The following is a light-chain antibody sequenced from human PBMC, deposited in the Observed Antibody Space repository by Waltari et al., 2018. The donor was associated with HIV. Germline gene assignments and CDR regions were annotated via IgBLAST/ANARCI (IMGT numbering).Light chain of an antibody. Sequence: EIVLTQSPATLSLSPGDRAPLSCRATQSVSDYLVWYQQRPGQAPRLLIYDSSHRAAGVPPRFSGSGSGTEFTLTISRLEPEDFAVYYCQQRSTWPLVTFGPGTILDVK. J-gene: IGKJ3*01. V-gene: IGKV3-11*01. CDR2: DSS. CDR1: QSVSDY. CDR3: QQRSTWPLVT.